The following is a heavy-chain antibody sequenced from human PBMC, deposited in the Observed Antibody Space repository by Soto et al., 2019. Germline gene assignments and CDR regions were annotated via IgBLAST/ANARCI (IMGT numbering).Heavy chain of an antibody. Sequence: QVHLQESGPGLVKPSGTLSLTCTISGTSITSHSWSWVRQPPGKGLEWLGSVHYNGSADYNPSLTCRISMSSDTSKNDFSLRLSSVTAADTAVYYCASDSFLVIRGITLMLGFDYWGRGTLVTVSS. V-gene: IGHV4-59*11. CDR2: VHYNGSA. J-gene: IGHJ4*02. CDR1: GTSITSHS. CDR3: ASDSFLVIRGITLMLGFDY. D-gene: IGHD3-10*01.